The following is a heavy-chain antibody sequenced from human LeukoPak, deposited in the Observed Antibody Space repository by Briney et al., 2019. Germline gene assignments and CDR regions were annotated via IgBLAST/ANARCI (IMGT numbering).Heavy chain of an antibody. D-gene: IGHD2-2*01. Sequence: GGSLRLSCAASGFSFSSYTMNWVRLAPGKGLEWVSYISSSSSTIYYADSVKGRFTISRDNAKNSLYLQMNSLRAEDTAVYYCASAYCSSTSCYFHAFDIWGQGTMVTVSS. CDR1: GFSFSSYT. CDR2: ISSSSSTI. V-gene: IGHV3-48*01. J-gene: IGHJ3*02. CDR3: ASAYCSSTSCYFHAFDI.